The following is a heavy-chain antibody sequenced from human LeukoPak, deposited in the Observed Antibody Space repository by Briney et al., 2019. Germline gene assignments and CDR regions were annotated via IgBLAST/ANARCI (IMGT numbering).Heavy chain of an antibody. D-gene: IGHD5-18*01. CDR2: ISWDGSTT. CDR1: GFIFDDYT. V-gene: IGHV3-43*01. Sequence: GGSLRLSCATSGFIFDDYTMHWVRQAPGKGLEWVSLISWDGSTTYYADPVKGRFTISRDNSKNTLYLQMNSLRAEDTAVYYCAGAGGYSYGSPYYYMGVWGKGTTVTVSS. CDR3: AGAGGYSYGSPYYYMGV. J-gene: IGHJ6*03.